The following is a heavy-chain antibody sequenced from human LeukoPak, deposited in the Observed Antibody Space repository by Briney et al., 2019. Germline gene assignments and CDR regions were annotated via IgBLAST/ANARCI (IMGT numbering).Heavy chain of an antibody. D-gene: IGHD1-26*01. CDR3: ARFQARGSYSDH. Sequence: SQALSLTCAISGDSVSSNSAAWHWLRQSPSRGLEWLGWTYYRYKWYNDYAVSVKSRITINPDTSKNQFSLQLNSVTPEDTAVYYCARFQARGSYSDHWGQGTLVSVSS. J-gene: IGHJ4*02. V-gene: IGHV6-1*01. CDR1: GDSVSSNSAA. CDR2: TYYRYKWYN.